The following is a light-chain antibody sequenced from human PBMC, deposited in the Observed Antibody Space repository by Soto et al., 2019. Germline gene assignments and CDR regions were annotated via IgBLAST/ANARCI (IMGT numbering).Light chain of an antibody. V-gene: IGLV2-14*01. CDR2: DVS. CDR1: SHDVGGYNY. J-gene: IGLJ2*01. CDR3: SSYPSSSTVV. Sequence: QSALTQPASVSGSPGQSIAISCTGTSHDVGGYNYVSWYQQHPGKAPKLMIYDVSARPSGVSNRFSGSKSDNTASLTISGLQAEDEADYFCSSYPSSSTVVFGGGTKRTVL.